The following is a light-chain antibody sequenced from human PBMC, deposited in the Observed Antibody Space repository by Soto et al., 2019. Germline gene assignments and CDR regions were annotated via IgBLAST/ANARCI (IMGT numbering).Light chain of an antibody. J-gene: IGLJ2*01. CDR1: SSDVGGYNY. CDR3: SSYTSSSTGV. Sequence: QSVLTQSASVSGSPGQSITISCTGTSSDVGGYNYVSWYQQHPGKAPKLMIYDVSNRPSGVSNRFSGSKSGNTASLTISGLQAEDEADYYCSSYTSSSTGVFGGGTKLTVL. V-gene: IGLV2-14*01. CDR2: DVS.